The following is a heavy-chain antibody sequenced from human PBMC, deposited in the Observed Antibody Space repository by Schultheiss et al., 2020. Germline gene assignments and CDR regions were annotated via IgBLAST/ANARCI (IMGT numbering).Heavy chain of an antibody. CDR2: IYQSGST. CDR1: GGSISSSSYY. CDR3: ARVRVVGNNWFDP. Sequence: SETLSLTCTVSGGSISSSSYYWSWIRQPPGKGLEWIGYIYQSGSTNYNPSLKSRVTISVDTSKNQFSLKLSSVTAADTAVYYCARVRVVGNNWFDPWGQGTLVTVSS. J-gene: IGHJ5*02. D-gene: IGHD3-22*01. V-gene: IGHV4-61*01.